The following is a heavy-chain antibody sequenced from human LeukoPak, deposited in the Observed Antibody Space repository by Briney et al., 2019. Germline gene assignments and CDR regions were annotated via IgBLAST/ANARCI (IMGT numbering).Heavy chain of an antibody. CDR2: IYSGGST. V-gene: IGHV3-53*01. J-gene: IGHJ4*02. CDR1: GFTVSSNY. D-gene: IGHD6-13*01. CDR3: ARRAAAGLYYFDY. Sequence: GGSLRLSCAASGFTVSSNYMSWVRQAPGKGLEWASVIYSGGSTYYADSVKGRFTISRDNSKNTLYLQMNSLRAEDTAVYYCARRAAAGLYYFDYWGQGTLVTVSS.